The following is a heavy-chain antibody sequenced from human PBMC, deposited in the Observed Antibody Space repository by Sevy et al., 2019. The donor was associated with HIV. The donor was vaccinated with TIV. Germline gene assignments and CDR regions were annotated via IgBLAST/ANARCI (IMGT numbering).Heavy chain of an antibody. V-gene: IGHV1-18*01. CDR2: ISAYNGNT. CDR1: GYTFTSYG. Sequence: ASVKVSCKASGYTFTSYGISWVRQAPGQGLEWMGWISAYNGNTNYAQKLQGRVTMTTDTSTSTAYMELRSLRSDDTAVYYCARDSTRYYDFGSGRNLNYTDAFDIWGQGTMVTVSS. D-gene: IGHD3-3*01. J-gene: IGHJ3*02. CDR3: ARDSTRYYDFGSGRNLNYTDAFDI.